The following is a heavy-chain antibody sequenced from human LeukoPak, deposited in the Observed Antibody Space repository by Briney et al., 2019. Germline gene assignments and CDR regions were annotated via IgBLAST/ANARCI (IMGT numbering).Heavy chain of an antibody. D-gene: IGHD6-19*01. CDR1: GFTFDDYA. Sequence: PGGSLRLSCAASGFTFDDYAMHWVRQVPGRGLEGFSGISWNSGSIDYADSVKGRFTISRDNAKKSLYLQMNSLRAEDTAVYYCATSDEYSSGLGDIWGQGTMVTVSS. CDR2: ISWNSGSI. V-gene: IGHV3-9*01. CDR3: ATSDEYSSGLGDI. J-gene: IGHJ3*02.